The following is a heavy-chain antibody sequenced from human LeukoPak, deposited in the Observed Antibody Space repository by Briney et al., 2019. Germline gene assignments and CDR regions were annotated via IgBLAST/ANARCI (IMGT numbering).Heavy chain of an antibody. V-gene: IGHV3-23*01. J-gene: IGHJ4*02. Sequence: GGSPRLSCAASGFTFSSYAMSWVRQAPGKGLEWVSAISGSGGSTYYADSVKGRFTISRDNSKNTLYLQMNSLRAEDTAVYYCAKSPPRFDILTGYYIGPYYFDYWGQGTLVTVSS. CDR2: ISGSGGST. CDR1: GFTFSSYA. D-gene: IGHD3-9*01. CDR3: AKSPPRFDILTGYYIGPYYFDY.